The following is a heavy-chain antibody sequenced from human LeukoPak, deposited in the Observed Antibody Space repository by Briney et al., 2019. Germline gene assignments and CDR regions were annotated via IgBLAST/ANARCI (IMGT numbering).Heavy chain of an antibody. CDR1: GFTFDDYA. D-gene: IGHD2-21*02. V-gene: IGHV3-9*01. Sequence: GGSLRLSCAASGFTFDDYAMHWVRQAPGKGLEWVSGISWNSGGIGYADSVKGRFTISRDNAKNSLYLQMNSLRAEDTAVYYCARALAYCGGDCKWATAFDYWGQGTLVTVSS. CDR3: ARALAYCGGDCKWATAFDY. CDR2: ISWNSGGI. J-gene: IGHJ4*02.